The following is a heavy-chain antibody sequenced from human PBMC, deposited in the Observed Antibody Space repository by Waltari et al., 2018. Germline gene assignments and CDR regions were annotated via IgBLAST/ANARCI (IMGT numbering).Heavy chain of an antibody. CDR1: DFPTRNFY. Sequence: EVELVESGGGLIQPGGSLRLACVASDFPTRNFYMNWVRQVPGKGLEWVARVGPTTETEYTDSVKGRFSVSRDDSTNTVYLQMNSLRAEDTAIYYCARDSLDYGGWFDSWGQGAPVTVSS. CDR2: VGPTTET. J-gene: IGHJ5*01. D-gene: IGHD4-17*01. V-gene: IGHV3-53*01. CDR3: ARDSLDYGGWFDS.